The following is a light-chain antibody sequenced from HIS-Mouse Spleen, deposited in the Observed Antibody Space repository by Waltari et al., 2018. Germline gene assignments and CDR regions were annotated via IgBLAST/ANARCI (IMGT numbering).Light chain of an antibody. Sequence: QSALPQPASVSGSPGQSITISCTGTSSDVGGYTSVSWYQQHPGKAPKLMIYEVSNRPSGVSNRFSGSKSGNTASLTISGLQAEDEADYYCSSYTSSSTVVFGGGTKLTVL. CDR1: SSDVGGYTS. CDR2: EVS. J-gene: IGLJ2*01. V-gene: IGLV2-14*01. CDR3: SSYTSSSTVV.